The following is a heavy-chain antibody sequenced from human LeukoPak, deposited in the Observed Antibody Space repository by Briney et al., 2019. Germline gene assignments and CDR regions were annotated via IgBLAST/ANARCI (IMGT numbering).Heavy chain of an antibody. Sequence: GGSLRLSCAASGFTFSSYAMSWVRQAPGKGLEWVSAISGSGGSTYYADSVKGRFTISRDNPKNTLYLQMNSLRAEDTAVYYCAKDNPTYYDILTGYHDYDYWGQGTLVTVSS. CDR1: GFTFSSYA. CDR3: AKDNPTYYDILTGYHDYDY. CDR2: ISGSGGST. D-gene: IGHD3-9*01. J-gene: IGHJ4*02. V-gene: IGHV3-23*01.